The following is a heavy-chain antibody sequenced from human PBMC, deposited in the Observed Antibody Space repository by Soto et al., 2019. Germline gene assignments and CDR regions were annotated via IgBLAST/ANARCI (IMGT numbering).Heavy chain of an antibody. Sequence: PSETLSLTCTVSGGSISTYYWSWIRQPPGKGLEWIGYIYYSGSTTYNPSLRSPVTISVDTSKNQFSLKLSSVTAADTAVYYCARSRWHSNWFDPWGQGILVTVAS. D-gene: IGHD3-3*02. CDR1: GGSISTYY. CDR2: IYYSGST. CDR3: ARSRWHSNWFDP. V-gene: IGHV4-59*01. J-gene: IGHJ5*02.